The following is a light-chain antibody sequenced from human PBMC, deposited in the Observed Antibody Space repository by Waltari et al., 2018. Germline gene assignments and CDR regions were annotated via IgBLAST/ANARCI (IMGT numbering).Light chain of an antibody. CDR1: QIISTW. J-gene: IGKJ4*01. V-gene: IGKV1-5*03. CDR2: KSS. Sequence: DNQLTQPPSPLSASVGDRVTLTCRASQIISTWLAWYQQKPGKAPKLLIYKSSSLESGVPSRFSGSGSGTEFTLTISSLQPDDFATYYCQQYNDFSSLTFGGGTKVEIE. CDR3: QQYNDFSSLT.